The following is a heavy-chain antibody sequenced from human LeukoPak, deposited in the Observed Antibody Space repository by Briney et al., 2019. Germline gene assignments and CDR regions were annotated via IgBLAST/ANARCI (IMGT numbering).Heavy chain of an antibody. CDR1: GYTFTSYG. CDR3: ARDPLSITMVRGALDAFDI. CDR2: ISAYNGNT. V-gene: IGHV1-18*01. J-gene: IGHJ3*02. Sequence: ASVKVSCKASGYTFTSYGISWVRQAPGQGLEWMGWISAYNGNTNYAQKLQGRVTMTTDTSTSTAYMELRSLRSDDTAVYYCARDPLSITMVRGALDAFDIWGQGTMVTVSS. D-gene: IGHD3-10*01.